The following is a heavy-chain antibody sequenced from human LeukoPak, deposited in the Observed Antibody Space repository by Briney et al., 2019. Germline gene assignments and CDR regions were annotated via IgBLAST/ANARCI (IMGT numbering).Heavy chain of an antibody. J-gene: IGHJ6*02. D-gene: IGHD2-2*02. Sequence: GGSLRLSCAASGLTFSSHWMHWVRQAPGKGLVWVSRITNDGSSTTYADSVKGRFTISRDNSKNTLYLQMNSLRAEDTAVYYCARAHCSSTSCYINYYYGMDVWGQGTTVTVSS. CDR3: ARAHCSSTSCYINYYYGMDV. CDR1: GLTFSSHW. CDR2: ITNDGSST. V-gene: IGHV3-74*01.